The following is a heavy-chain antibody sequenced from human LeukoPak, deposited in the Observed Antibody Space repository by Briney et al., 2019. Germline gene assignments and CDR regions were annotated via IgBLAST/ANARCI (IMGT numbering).Heavy chain of an antibody. J-gene: IGHJ3*02. CDR1: GFTFSRYA. Sequence: GRSLRLSCAASGFTFSRYAMHWVRQAPGMGLAWVAVISDDGGNEYYLESVKGRFTISRDNAKNSLFLQMNSLRAEDTAVYYCAGINDYGDPTGAFDIWGQGTMVTVSS. V-gene: IGHV3-30*04. CDR2: ISDDGGNE. CDR3: AGINDYGDPTGAFDI. D-gene: IGHD4-17*01.